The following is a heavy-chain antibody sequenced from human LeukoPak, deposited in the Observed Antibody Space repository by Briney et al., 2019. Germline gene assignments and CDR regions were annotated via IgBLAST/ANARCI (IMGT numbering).Heavy chain of an antibody. J-gene: IGHJ3*02. CDR1: GYTLTELS. CDR3: ATQRPDIVLMAYARDAFDI. CDR2: FDPEDGET. V-gene: IGHV1-24*01. Sequence: ASVKVSCKVSGYTLTELSMHWVRQAPGKGLEWMGGFDPEDGETIYAQKFQGRVTMTEDTSTDTAYMELSSLRSEDTAVYYCATQRPDIVLMAYARDAFDIWGQGTMVTVSS. D-gene: IGHD2-8*01.